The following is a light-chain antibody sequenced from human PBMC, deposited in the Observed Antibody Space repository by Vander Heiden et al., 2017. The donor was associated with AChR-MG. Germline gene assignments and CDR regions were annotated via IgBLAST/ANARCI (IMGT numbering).Light chain of an antibody. Sequence: IQLTPSPSSLSASVGDRVTITCRASQDISSYLAWYQQKPGKAPELLILAASTLHSGVPSRFSGSGFGTDFTLTISSLQPEDFATYYCQQLKSSPFTFGRGTKVDIK. CDR1: QDISSY. J-gene: IGKJ3*01. CDR3: QQLKSSPFT. V-gene: IGKV1-9*01. CDR2: AAS.